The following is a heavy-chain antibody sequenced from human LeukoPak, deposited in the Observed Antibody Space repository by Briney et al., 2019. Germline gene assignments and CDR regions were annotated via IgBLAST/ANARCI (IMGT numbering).Heavy chain of an antibody. Sequence: PGASLRLSCAASGFTFSSYAMSWVRQAPGKRPEGVSAISGSGGSTYYADSVKGRFTISRDNSKNTLYLQMNSLRAEDTAVYYCAKAITLVVKDAFDIWGQGTMVTVSS. CDR1: GFTFSSYA. J-gene: IGHJ3*02. CDR3: AKAITLVVKDAFDI. V-gene: IGHV3-23*01. D-gene: IGHD3-22*01. CDR2: ISGSGGST.